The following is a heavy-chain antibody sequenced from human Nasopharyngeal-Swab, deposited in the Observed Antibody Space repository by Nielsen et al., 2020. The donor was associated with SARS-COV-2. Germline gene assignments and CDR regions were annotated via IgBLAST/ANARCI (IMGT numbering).Heavy chain of an antibody. CDR3: AKDHSSSWGGDY. D-gene: IGHD6-13*01. Sequence: GGSLRPSCAPSGFSTTSYGMQWVRQAPGKVLEWVALISHDGHMNYYADSVKGRFTIPRDISKNTVYLQMNSLSVEDTAVYYCAKDHSSSWGGDYWGQGTLVAVSS. J-gene: IGHJ4*01. CDR2: ISHDGHMN. CDR1: GFSTTSYG. V-gene: IGHV3-30*18.